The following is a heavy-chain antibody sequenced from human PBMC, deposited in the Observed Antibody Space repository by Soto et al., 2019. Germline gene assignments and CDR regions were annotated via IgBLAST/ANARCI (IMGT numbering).Heavy chain of an antibody. CDR1: GYSFTDFA. D-gene: IGHD5-12*01. CDR3: ARGPLSGVATIWDYANWFDP. V-gene: IGHV1-3*01. CDR2: INADKGDT. Sequence: QAQLVQSGAEVKKPGASVKFSCKASGYSFTDFAMHWVRLASGQRLEWMGWINADKGDTKYSPKFQGRVTITRDTSATTVYMELRSLRSEDTAVYYCARGPLSGVATIWDYANWFDPWGQGSLVTVST. J-gene: IGHJ5*02.